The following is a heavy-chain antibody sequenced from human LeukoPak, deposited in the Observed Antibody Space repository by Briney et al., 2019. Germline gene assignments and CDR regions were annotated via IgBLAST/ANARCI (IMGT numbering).Heavy chain of an antibody. Sequence: PGGSLRLSCAASGFTFSNYGMSWVRQAPGKGLEWVSSISGSGDSTYYADSVKGRFTISRDNSKNTLYLQMNSLRAEDTAVYYCARGADWQVLEYYYYYMDVWGKGTTVTVSS. CDR2: ISGSGDST. V-gene: IGHV3-23*01. CDR3: ARGADWQVLEYYYYYMDV. J-gene: IGHJ6*03. D-gene: IGHD3-9*01. CDR1: GFTFSNYG.